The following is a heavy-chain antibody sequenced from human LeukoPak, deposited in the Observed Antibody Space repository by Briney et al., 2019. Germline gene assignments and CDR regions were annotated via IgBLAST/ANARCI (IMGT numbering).Heavy chain of an antibody. D-gene: IGHD1-1*01. V-gene: IGHV4-4*07. CDR3: ARETTGTTRYFDY. CDR2: VYSSVTT. J-gene: IGHJ4*02. Sequence: SETLSLTCTVSGGSISNCFWSWIRQPAGKGLEWIGRVYSSVTTNYNPSLKIRVTMSVDTSRNQFSLKLNSVTAADTAVYYCARETTGTTRYFDYWGQGILVTVSS. CDR1: GGSISNCF.